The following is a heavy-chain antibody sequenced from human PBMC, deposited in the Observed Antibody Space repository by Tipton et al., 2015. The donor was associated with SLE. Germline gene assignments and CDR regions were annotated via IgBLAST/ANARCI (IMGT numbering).Heavy chain of an antibody. CDR1: GGSISSGPYY. CDR2: IYTSGNT. V-gene: IGHV4-61*09. D-gene: IGHD6-13*01. J-gene: IGHJ4*02. Sequence: TLSLTCTVSGGSISSGPYYWSWIRQPAEKGLEWIGYIYTSGNTNYSPSLKSRVTISLDPSKNQFSLKLSSVTAADTAVYYCARDRVEYSSSDYWGQGTLVTVSS. CDR3: ARDRVEYSSSDY.